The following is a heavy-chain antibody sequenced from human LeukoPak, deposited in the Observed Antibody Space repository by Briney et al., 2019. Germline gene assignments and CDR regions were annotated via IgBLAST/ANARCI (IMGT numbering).Heavy chain of an antibody. CDR1: GFTFDDYA. CDR2: ISRNSGSI. V-gene: IGHV3-9*01. D-gene: IGHD5-24*01. J-gene: IGHJ4*02. Sequence: GGSLRLSCAASGFTFDDYAMHWVRQAPGKGLEWVSGISRNSGSIGYADSVKGRFTISRDNAKNSLYLQMNSLRAEDTALYYCAKDPGGDGYNYPDYWGQGTLVTVSS. CDR3: AKDPGGDGYNYPDY.